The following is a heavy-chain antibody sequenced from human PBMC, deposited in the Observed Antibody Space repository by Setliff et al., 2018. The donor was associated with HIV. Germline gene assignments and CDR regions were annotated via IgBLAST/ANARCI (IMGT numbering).Heavy chain of an antibody. CDR3: ARVPYRSAWFSGGHDAFDV. J-gene: IGHJ3*01. CDR1: GYTFNRYG. D-gene: IGHD6-19*01. CDR2: ISGYNGNT. Sequence: ASVKVSCKASGYTFNRYGISWVRQAPGQGLEWMGWISGYNGNTKYVQNLQGRVTMSTDTSTSTVYTELRSLRSDDTAVYYCARVPYRSAWFSGGHDAFDVWGQGTMVTVSS. V-gene: IGHV1-18*01.